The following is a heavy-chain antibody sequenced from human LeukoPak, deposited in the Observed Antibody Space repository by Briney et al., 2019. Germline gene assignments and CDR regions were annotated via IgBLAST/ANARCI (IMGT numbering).Heavy chain of an antibody. CDR3: ATSREFSGYLAYFDS. CDR1: GTIFITYW. D-gene: IGHD3-22*01. Sequence: NTGASLQISCKGSGTIFITYWIAWVRPLPGKGLEWMGIIYPGDSDTRYSPSFQGQVTISVDKSIRTAYLQWGSLKASDTAMYYCATSREFSGYLAYFDSWGQGTLVTVAS. J-gene: IGHJ4*02. CDR2: IYPGDSDT. V-gene: IGHV5-51*01.